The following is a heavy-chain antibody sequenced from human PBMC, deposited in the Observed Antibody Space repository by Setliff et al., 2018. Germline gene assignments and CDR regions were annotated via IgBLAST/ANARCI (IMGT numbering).Heavy chain of an antibody. V-gene: IGHV3-30*02. CDR3: AKSITMIVGGAFDV. D-gene: IGHD3-22*01. CDR1: GFTFNSYN. J-gene: IGHJ3*01. CDR2: IRFDGSNK. Sequence: GGSLRLSCAASGFTFNSYNMDWVRQAPGKGLEWVAVIRFDGSNKNYADSVKGRFTISRDNSENTLYLQMNSLRAEDSAMYYCAKSITMIVGGAFDVWGQGTMVTVSS.